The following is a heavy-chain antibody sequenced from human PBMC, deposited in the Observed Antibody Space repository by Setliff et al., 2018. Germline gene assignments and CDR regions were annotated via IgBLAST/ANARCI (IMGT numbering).Heavy chain of an antibody. V-gene: IGHV3-7*01. J-gene: IGHJ6*03. CDR3: VRALAYYYMDV. CDR1: GFTFSDYW. Sequence: ETLSLSCVGSGFTFSDYWMSWVRQAPGKGLEWVAIIKQDGSETVYADSVKGRLTISRDNAKNSLYLQMNSLRAEDTAIYYCVRALAYYYMDVWGKGTTVTVS. CDR2: IKQDGSET.